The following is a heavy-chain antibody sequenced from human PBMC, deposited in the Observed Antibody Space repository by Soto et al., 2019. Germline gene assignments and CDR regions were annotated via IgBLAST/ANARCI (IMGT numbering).Heavy chain of an antibody. D-gene: IGHD2-8*01. CDR1: GYTFTSYY. V-gene: IGHV1-46*03. CDR2: INPSGGST. CDR3: ARGIRYCTNGVCSLEENWFDP. J-gene: IGHJ5*02. Sequence: ASLKVSCKASGYTFTSYYMHWVRQAPGQGLEWMGIINPSGGSTSYAQKFQGRVTMTRDTSTSTVYMELSSLRSEDTAVYYCARGIRYCTNGVCSLEENWFDPWGQGTLVTVSS.